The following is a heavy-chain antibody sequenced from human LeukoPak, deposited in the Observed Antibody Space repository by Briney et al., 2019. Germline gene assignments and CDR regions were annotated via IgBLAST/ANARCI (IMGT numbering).Heavy chain of an antibody. CDR2: ISSSGSTI. CDR3: ARANYDSSGSWFDP. Sequence: GGSLRPSCAASGFTFSDYYMSWIRQAPGKGLEWVSYISSSGSTIYYADSVKGRFTISRDNAKNSLYLQMNSLRAEDTAVYYCARANYDSSGSWFDPWGQGTLVTVSS. J-gene: IGHJ5*02. V-gene: IGHV3-11*01. D-gene: IGHD3-22*01. CDR1: GFTFSDYY.